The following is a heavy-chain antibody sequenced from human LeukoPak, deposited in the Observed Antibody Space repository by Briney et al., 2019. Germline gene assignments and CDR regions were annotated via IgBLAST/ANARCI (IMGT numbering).Heavy chain of an antibody. Sequence: GGSLRLSCAASGFTFSSYSMNWVRQAPGKGLEWVSSISSSSSYIYYADSVKGRFTISRDNAKNSLYLQMNSLRAEDTAVYYCARAPVAGYYFDYWGQGTLVTVSS. CDR2: ISSSSSYI. J-gene: IGHJ4*02. D-gene: IGHD6-19*01. CDR1: GFTFSSYS. CDR3: ARAPVAGYYFDY. V-gene: IGHV3-21*01.